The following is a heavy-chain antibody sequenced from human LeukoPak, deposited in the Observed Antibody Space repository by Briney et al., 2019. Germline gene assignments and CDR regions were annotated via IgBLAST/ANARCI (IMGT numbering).Heavy chain of an antibody. V-gene: IGHV3-30*03. CDR3: ARIGAAAGTHFDY. Sequence: GGSLRLSCAASGFTFSSYWMSWVRQAPGKGLEWVAVISSDGSNMYYADSVKGRFTISRDNSKNTLYLQMNSLRAEDTALYYCARIGAAAGTHFDYWGQGTLVTVSS. J-gene: IGHJ4*02. CDR2: ISSDGSNM. D-gene: IGHD6-13*01. CDR1: GFTFSSYW.